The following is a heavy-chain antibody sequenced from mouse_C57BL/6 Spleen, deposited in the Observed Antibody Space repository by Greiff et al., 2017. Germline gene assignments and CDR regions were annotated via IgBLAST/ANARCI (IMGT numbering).Heavy chain of an antibody. CDR1: GFSFNTYA. CDR2: IRSKSNNYAT. CDR3: VRHGAGAYYFDY. D-gene: IGHD3-3*01. V-gene: IGHV10-1*01. J-gene: IGHJ2*01. Sequence: EVQGVESGGGLVQPKGSLKLSCAASGFSFNTYAMNWVRQAPGKGLEWVARIRSKSNNYATYYADSVKDRFTISRDDSESMLYLQMNNLKTEDTAMYYCVRHGAGAYYFDYWGQGTTLTVSS.